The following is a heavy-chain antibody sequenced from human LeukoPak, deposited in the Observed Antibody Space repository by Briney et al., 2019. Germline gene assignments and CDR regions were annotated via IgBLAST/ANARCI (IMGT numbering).Heavy chain of an antibody. D-gene: IGHD3-10*01. V-gene: IGHV1-46*01. Sequence: ASVKVSCKASGYTFTTYYMHWVRQAPGQGLEWMGIINPSGGSTTYAQKFQGRVTITRDTSTSTVYMEVSSLRSEDTAVYYCARARHGSGTYNYYGMDVWGQGTTVTVSS. CDR3: ARARHGSGTYNYYGMDV. CDR1: GYTFTTYY. J-gene: IGHJ6*02. CDR2: INPSGGST.